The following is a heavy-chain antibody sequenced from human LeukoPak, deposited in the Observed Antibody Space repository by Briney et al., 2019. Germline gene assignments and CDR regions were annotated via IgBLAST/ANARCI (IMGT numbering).Heavy chain of an antibody. Sequence: GGSLRLSCAASGFTFDDYGMIWVRHAPGKGLEWVSGINWNGGSTGYADSVKGRFTISRDNSKNSLYLQMNSLRAEDTALYYCARGEGATSSGYFQHWGQGTLVTVSS. D-gene: IGHD1-26*01. CDR1: GFTFDDYG. CDR3: ARGEGATSSGYFQH. CDR2: INWNGGST. J-gene: IGHJ1*01. V-gene: IGHV3-20*04.